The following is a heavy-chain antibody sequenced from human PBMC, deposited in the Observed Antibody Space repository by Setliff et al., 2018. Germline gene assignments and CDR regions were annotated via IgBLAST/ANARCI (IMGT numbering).Heavy chain of an antibody. Sequence: SETLSLTCTVSGGSISSRTYYWSWLRQPAGKGLEWIGHINRRGSTNFSPSLKSRVTISLDTPKNLFSLNLTSETAADTAVYYCARASSGWYSAYYYYMDVWGKGTTVTVSS. J-gene: IGHJ6*03. CDR2: INRRGST. V-gene: IGHV4-61*09. D-gene: IGHD6-19*01. CDR3: ARASSGWYSAYYYYMDV. CDR1: GGSISSRTYY.